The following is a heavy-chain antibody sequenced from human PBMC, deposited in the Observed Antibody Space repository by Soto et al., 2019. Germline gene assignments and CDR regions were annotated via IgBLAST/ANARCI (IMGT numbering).Heavy chain of an antibody. CDR1: GGPFPNGGYY. J-gene: IGHJ4*02. CDR3: ARGDSQVSSVFDY. CDR2: SHHSGDT. D-gene: IGHD3-16*01. Sequence: QVELQESGPGLVKPSQTLSLTCTVTGGPFPNGGYYWSWIRQEPGKGLEWIGYSHHSGDTSYNPSLRSRVTISTDTSKTQFSLRLRTLNSADTAVYYCARGDSQVSSVFDYWGQGMLVTVSS. V-gene: IGHV4-31*03.